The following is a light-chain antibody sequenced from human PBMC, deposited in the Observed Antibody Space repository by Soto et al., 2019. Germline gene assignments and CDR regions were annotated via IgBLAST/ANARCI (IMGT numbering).Light chain of an antibody. V-gene: IGKV1-5*03. J-gene: IGKJ1*01. Sequence: DIQMPQYTFSLSSPVGDRVPITCRASQTISTWLAWYQQKPGKVPKLLIYKASNLESGVPSRFSGRGSGTEFTLTISSLQPDDFATYYCQQYNGYSRTFGQRAKVDI. CDR1: QTISTW. CDR3: QQYNGYSRT. CDR2: KAS.